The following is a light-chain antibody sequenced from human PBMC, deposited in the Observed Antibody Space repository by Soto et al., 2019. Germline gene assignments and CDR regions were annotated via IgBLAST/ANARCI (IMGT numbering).Light chain of an antibody. CDR1: QSLVYSYGNTY. Sequence: DVVMTQSPLSLPFTPGQPASTSCRSSQSLVYSYGNTYLNWFQQRPGHSPRRLIYKVSNRDSGVPDRFSGSGSGTDFTLKISRVEAEDVGLYYCIQRTHWRALTFGGGTKVEIK. J-gene: IGKJ4*01. CDR3: IQRTHWRALT. CDR2: KVS. V-gene: IGKV2-30*01.